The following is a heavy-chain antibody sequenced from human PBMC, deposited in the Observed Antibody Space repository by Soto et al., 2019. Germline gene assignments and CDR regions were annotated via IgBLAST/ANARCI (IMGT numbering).Heavy chain of an antibody. CDR2: ISGSGGST. Sequence: GGSLRLSCAASGFTFSSYAMSWVRQAPGKGLEWVSAISGSGGSTYYADSVKGRFTISRDNSKNTLYLQMNSLRAEDTAVYYCARGFLYCTNGVCYHYYYYGMDVWGQGTTVTVSS. CDR1: GFTFSSYA. V-gene: IGHV3-23*01. D-gene: IGHD2-8*01. J-gene: IGHJ6*02. CDR3: ARGFLYCTNGVCYHYYYYGMDV.